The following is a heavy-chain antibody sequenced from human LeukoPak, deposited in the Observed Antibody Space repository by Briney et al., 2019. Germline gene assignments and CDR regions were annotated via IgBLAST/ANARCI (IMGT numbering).Heavy chain of an antibody. CDR2: IYPGDSDT. CDR3: ARRDQYGDYVAFFDY. V-gene: IGHV5-51*01. J-gene: IGHJ4*02. Sequence: GESLKISCKGSGYSFTSYWSGWVRQMPGKGLEWMGIIYPGDSDTRYSPSFQGQVTISADKSISTAYLQWSSLKASDTAMYYCARRDQYGDYVAFFDYWGQGTLVTVSS. D-gene: IGHD4-17*01. CDR1: GYSFTSYW.